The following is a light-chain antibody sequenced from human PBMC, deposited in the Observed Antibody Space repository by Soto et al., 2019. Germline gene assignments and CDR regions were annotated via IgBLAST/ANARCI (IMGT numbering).Light chain of an antibody. J-gene: IGLJ3*02. V-gene: IGLV2-11*01. CDR1: NSDVGAYTF. CDR2: AVS. Sequence: QPVLTQPRSVSGSPGQSVTISCTGTNSDVGAYTFVSWYQQLPGKAPKLIISAVSYRPSGVPDRFSGSKSGNTASLTISGLHAEDEADYYCFSYTASDMWVFGGGTKVTVL. CDR3: FSYTASDMWV.